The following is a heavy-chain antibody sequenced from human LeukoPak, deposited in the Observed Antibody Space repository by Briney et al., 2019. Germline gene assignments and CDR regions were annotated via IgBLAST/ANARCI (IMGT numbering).Heavy chain of an antibody. J-gene: IGHJ5*02. V-gene: IGHV3-53*04. CDR3: ARDVGTLRDFWAGYFSNWFDP. CDR2: IYSAGNT. Sequence: GGSLRLSCVASGFTVSSNYMSWVRQAPGKGLEWVSVIYSAGNTYYADSVKGRFTISRHNSKNTLYLQMNSLRVEDTAVYFCARDVGTLRDFWAGYFSNWFDPWGQGTLVTVSS. CDR1: GFTVSSNY. D-gene: IGHD3/OR15-3a*01.